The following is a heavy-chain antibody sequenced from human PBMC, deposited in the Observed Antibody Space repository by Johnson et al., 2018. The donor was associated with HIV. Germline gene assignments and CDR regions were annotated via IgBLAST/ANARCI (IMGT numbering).Heavy chain of an antibody. CDR3: ARETRDDAFES. CDR2: ISYDGTNK. D-gene: IGHD4-11*01. J-gene: IGHJ3*02. V-gene: IGHV3-30*03. Sequence: QVQLVESGGGVVQPGRSLRLSCAASGFTFSSYGMHWVRQAPGKGLEWVAVISYDGTNKYYADSVKGRFTISRDNSKNTLYLQMNSLRAEDTAMYYCARETRDDAFESWGEGTMVTVSS. CDR1: GFTFSSYG.